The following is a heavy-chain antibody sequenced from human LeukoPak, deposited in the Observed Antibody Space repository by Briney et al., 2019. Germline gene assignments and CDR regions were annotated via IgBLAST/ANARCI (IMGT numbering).Heavy chain of an antibody. Sequence: PSETLSLTCIVSGDSISSSSYYWGWIRQPPGKGLEWIGSIYYSESTYYNPSLKSRVTISVDTSKNQFSLKLSSVTAADTAVYYCANTPHYDFWSDNNWFDPWGQGTLVTVSS. CDR1: GDSISSSSYY. J-gene: IGHJ5*02. V-gene: IGHV4-39*01. CDR3: ANTPHYDFWSDNNWFDP. CDR2: IYYSEST. D-gene: IGHD3-3*01.